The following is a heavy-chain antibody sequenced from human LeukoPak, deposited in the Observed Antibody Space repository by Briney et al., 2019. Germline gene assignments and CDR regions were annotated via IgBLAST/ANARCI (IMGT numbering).Heavy chain of an antibody. CDR3: AGSSGEWAPHAF. CDR1: GFTFSSYS. V-gene: IGHV3-48*02. J-gene: IGHJ4*02. CDR2: ISSSSSTI. D-gene: IGHD1-26*01. Sequence: GGSLRLSCAASGFTFSSYSMNWVRQAPGKGLEWVSSISSSSSTIYYADSVKGRFTISRDNAANSLYLLINSLRDEDTAMYYCAGSSGEWAPHAFWGQGTLVTVSS.